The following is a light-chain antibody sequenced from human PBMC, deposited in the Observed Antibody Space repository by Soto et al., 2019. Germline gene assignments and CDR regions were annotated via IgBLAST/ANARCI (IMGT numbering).Light chain of an antibody. V-gene: IGKV1-9*01. CDR3: QQLNTSPYT. CDR1: QGISSY. J-gene: IGKJ2*01. Sequence: DIQLTQSPSFLSASVGDRVTITFRASQGISSYLAWYQQKPGKAPKLLIYAASTLQSGVPSKFSGSGSGTEFTLPISSLQPEDFAAYYCQQLNTSPYTFGQGTKLEFK. CDR2: AAS.